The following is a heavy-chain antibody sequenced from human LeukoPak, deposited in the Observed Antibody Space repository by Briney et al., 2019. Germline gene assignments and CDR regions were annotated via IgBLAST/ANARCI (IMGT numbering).Heavy chain of an antibody. J-gene: IGHJ4*02. CDR3: ARGALLWFGAKMEYYFDS. Sequence: SKTLSFTCTSPGASSIINYWVWFGKPQGQGLNGMAFSSSNGNTNSNPSLKSQVTISVDMSKNQFSLRLKSVTAVDTAVYYCARGALLWFGAKMEYYFDSWGQGTPLTVSS. V-gene: IGHV4-59*01. CDR1: GASSIINY. D-gene: IGHD3-10*01. CDR2: SSSNGNT.